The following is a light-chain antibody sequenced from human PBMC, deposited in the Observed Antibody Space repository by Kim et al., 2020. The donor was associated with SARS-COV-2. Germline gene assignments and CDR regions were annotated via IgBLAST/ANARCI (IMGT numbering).Light chain of an antibody. J-gene: IGKJ1*01. Sequence: SPAQSSPLPHGSNQGIGSNYLAVDHQKPGQAPRLLIYGASSRATGIPDRFGGSGSGTDFTLTITRLEPEDFAVYYCQQYSSSPATFGQGTKVDIK. V-gene: IGKV3-20*01. CDR1: QGIGSNY. CDR3: QQYSSSPAT. CDR2: GAS.